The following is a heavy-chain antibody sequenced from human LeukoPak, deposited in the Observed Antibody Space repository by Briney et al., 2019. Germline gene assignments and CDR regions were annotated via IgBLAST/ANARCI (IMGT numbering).Heavy chain of an antibody. CDR1: GYTFTSYY. CDR3: AREVRGSSWPDAFDI. J-gene: IGHJ3*02. CDR2: FDPEDGET. D-gene: IGHD6-13*01. Sequence: GASVKVSCKASGYTFTSYYMHWVRQAPGQGLEWMGGFDPEDGETIYAQKFQGRVTMTEDTSTDTAYMELSGLRSEDTAVYYCAREVRGSSWPDAFDIWGQGTMVTVSS. V-gene: IGHV1-24*01.